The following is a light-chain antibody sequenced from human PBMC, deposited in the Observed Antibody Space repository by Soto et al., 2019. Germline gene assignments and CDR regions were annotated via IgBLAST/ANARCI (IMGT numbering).Light chain of an antibody. V-gene: IGKV3-15*01. CDR3: QQYNNWPPSII. J-gene: IGKJ5*01. Sequence: EIVMTESPATVSVSPGERATLSCRASQRVSSNLAWYQQKAGQAPRLLIYGASTRATDTPVRFRGSGSGTEFTLTISSLQSEDLGVYYCQQYNNWPPSIIFGQGTRLEI. CDR2: GAS. CDR1: QRVSSN.